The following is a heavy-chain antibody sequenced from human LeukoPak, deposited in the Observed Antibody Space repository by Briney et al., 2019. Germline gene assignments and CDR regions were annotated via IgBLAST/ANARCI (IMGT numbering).Heavy chain of an antibody. CDR1: GYSISSGYY. Sequence: PSETLSLTCTVSGYSISSGYYWGWIRQPPGKGLEWIGYISYSGSTYYNPSLKSRVTISKDTSKNQFSLRVSSVTAADTAVYYCARDSREGSGWYVFDYWGQGTLVTVSS. D-gene: IGHD6-19*01. V-gene: IGHV4-38-2*02. CDR3: ARDSREGSGWYVFDY. J-gene: IGHJ4*02. CDR2: ISYSGST.